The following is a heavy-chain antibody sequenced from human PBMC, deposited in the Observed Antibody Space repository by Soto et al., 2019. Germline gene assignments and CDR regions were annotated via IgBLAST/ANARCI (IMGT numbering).Heavy chain of an antibody. V-gene: IGHV4-61*01. CDR3: ARDQGSSGWYGY. CDR1: GGSVSSGSYY. CDR2: IYYSGST. D-gene: IGHD6-19*01. J-gene: IGHJ4*02. Sequence: SETLSLTCTVSGGSVSSGSYYWSWIRQPPGKGLEWIGYIYYSGSTNYNPSLKSRVTISVDTSKNQFSLKPSSVTAADTAVYYCARDQGSSGWYGYWGQGTLVTVSS.